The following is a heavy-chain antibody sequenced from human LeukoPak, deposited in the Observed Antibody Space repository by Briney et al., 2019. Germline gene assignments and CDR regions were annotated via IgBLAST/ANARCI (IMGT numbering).Heavy chain of an antibody. D-gene: IGHD5-24*01. Sequence: GGSLRLSCAASGFTFTNYAKSWVCKAPGKGLDWDSAISDSSFNTYYADSVRGRFTISRDNSKNTLYLRMDSLRAEDTAVYYCAPGGMAGIYFDYWGQGTLVTVSS. J-gene: IGHJ4*02. CDR3: APGGMAGIYFDY. V-gene: IGHV3-23*01. CDR1: GFTFTNYA. CDR2: ISDSSFNT.